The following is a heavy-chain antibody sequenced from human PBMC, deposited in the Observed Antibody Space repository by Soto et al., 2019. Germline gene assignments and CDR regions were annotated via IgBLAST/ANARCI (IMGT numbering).Heavy chain of an antibody. CDR3: ARHDSSSGWFNWFDP. CDR2: IDPSDSYT. V-gene: IGHV5-10-1*01. D-gene: IGHD6-19*01. J-gene: IGHJ5*02. CDR1: GYSLTSYW. Sequence: GESLKISCKGSGYSLTSYWISWVRQMPGKGLEWMGRIDPSDSYTNYSPSFQGHVTISADKSISTAYLQWSSLKASDTAMYYCARHDSSSGWFNWFDPWGQGTPVTVSS.